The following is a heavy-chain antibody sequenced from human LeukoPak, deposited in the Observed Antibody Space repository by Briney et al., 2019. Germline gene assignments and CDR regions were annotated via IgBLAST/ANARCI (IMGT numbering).Heavy chain of an antibody. J-gene: IGHJ4*02. CDR3: ARGKGQWLVDY. V-gene: IGHV3-21*01. D-gene: IGHD6-19*01. CDR2: ISSSGRYI. CDR1: GFTFSSYT. Sequence: GGSLRLSCAASGFTFSSYTMNWVRQAPGKGLEWVSSISSSGRYIYYADSVKGRFTISRDNAKNSLYLQMNSLRAEDTAVYYCARGKGQWLVDYWGRGTLVTVSS.